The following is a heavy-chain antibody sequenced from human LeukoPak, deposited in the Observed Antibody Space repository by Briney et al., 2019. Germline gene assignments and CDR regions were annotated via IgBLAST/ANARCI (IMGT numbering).Heavy chain of an antibody. D-gene: IGHD2-15*01. Sequence: SVKVSCKGSGGTFSIYAISWVRQAPGQGVEWMGRIIPILGIANYTHKFQGRVTINADKSTSTAYMELSRLRSEDTAVYYCAREPPDIVVVVAASNWFDPWGQGTLVTVSS. CDR3: AREPPDIVVVVAASNWFDP. CDR1: GGTFSIYA. V-gene: IGHV1-69*04. J-gene: IGHJ5*02. CDR2: IIPILGIA.